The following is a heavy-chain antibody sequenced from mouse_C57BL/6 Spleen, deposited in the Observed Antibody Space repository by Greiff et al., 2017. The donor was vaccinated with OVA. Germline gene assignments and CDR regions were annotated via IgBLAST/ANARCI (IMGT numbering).Heavy chain of an antibody. V-gene: IGHV1-61*01. D-gene: IGHD1-1*01. CDR2: IYPSDSDT. CDR1: GYTFTSYW. J-gene: IGHJ4*01. CDR3: ALYVYGSSFSYYAMDY. Sequence: QVQLQQPGAELVRPGSSVKLSCKASGYTFTSYWMDWVKQRPGQGLEWIGNIYPSDSDTHYNQKFKDKATLTVDKSSSTAYMQLSSLTSECSAVDYCALYVYGSSFSYYAMDYWGQGTSVTVSS.